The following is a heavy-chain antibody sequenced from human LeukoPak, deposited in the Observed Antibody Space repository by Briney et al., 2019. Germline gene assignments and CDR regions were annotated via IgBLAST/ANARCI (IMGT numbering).Heavy chain of an antibody. CDR3: ARHAGFWSGYYRGGEIDI. CDR2: IYYSGST. Sequence: SETLSLTCTVSGGSISSGGYYWSWLRQHPGKGLEWIGYIYYSGSTNYNPSLKSRVTISVDTSKNQFSLKLSSVTAADTAVYYCARHAGFWSGYYRGGEIDIWGQGTMVTVSS. CDR1: GGSISSGGYY. V-gene: IGHV4-61*08. D-gene: IGHD3-3*01. J-gene: IGHJ3*02.